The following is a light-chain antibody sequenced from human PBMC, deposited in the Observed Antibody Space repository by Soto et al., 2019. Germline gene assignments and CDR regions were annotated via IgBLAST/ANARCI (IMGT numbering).Light chain of an antibody. CDR3: SSYTSISTSVV. J-gene: IGLJ2*01. CDR2: DVD. Sequence: QSALTQPASVSGSPGQSITISCTGTGSDVGGYIYVSWYQQHPGKAPKLVIYDVDNRPSGVSYRFSGSKSGNTASLTISGLQAEDEADYYCSSYTSISTSVVFGGGTQLTVL. CDR1: GSDVGGYIY. V-gene: IGLV2-14*01.